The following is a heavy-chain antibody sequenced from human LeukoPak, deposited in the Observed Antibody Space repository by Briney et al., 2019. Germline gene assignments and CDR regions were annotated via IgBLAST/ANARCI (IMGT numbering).Heavy chain of an antibody. CDR3: ARDSRLRGYSGYGY. D-gene: IGHD5-12*01. V-gene: IGHV1-3*01. J-gene: IGHJ4*02. CDR2: INAGNGNT. Sequence: ASVKVSCKASGYTFTSYAMHWVRQAPGQRLEWMGWINAGNGNTKYPQKFQGRVTITRDTSASTAYMELSSLRSEDTAVYYCARDSRLRGYSGYGYWGQGTLVTVSS. CDR1: GYTFTSYA.